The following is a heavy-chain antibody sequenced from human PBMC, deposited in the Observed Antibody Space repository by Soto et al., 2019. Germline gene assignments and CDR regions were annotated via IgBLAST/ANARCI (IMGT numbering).Heavy chain of an antibody. CDR2: ISAYNGNT. CDR3: PRDKRGSGLVPRTSNAFDI. D-gene: IGHD6-19*01. CDR1: GYTFTSYG. J-gene: IGHJ3*02. Sequence: AAAVKVSCKASGYTFTSYGISWVRQAPGQGREWMGWISAYNGNTNYAQKLQGRATMTTDTSTSTAYMELRSLRSDDTAVYYCPRDKRGSGLVPRTSNAFDIWGQGTMVTVSS. V-gene: IGHV1-18*01.